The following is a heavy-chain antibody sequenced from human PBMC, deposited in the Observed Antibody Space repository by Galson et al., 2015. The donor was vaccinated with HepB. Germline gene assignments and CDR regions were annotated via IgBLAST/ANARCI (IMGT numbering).Heavy chain of an antibody. D-gene: IGHD4-17*01. CDR3: VRPRGAGAGDYQNWYFDL. CDR2: ISYTGSYT. CDR1: GFSFNYFP. V-gene: IGHV3-30-3*01. J-gene: IGHJ2*01. Sequence: SLRLSCAASGFSFNYFPMHWVRQAPGKGLEWVAVISYTGSYTGYADFGRGRFTISRDNSKNALYLQMNSLRVGDTALYYCVRPRGAGAGDYQNWYFDLWGRGTLVTVSS.